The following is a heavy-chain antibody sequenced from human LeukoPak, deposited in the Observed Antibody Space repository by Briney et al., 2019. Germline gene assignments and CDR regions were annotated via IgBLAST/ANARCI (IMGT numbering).Heavy chain of an antibody. CDR1: GFIFSNYA. V-gene: IGHV3-30*01. Sequence: GGSLRLSCAASGFIFSNYAMHWVLQASGKGLEWVALISSDGSKTYHADSVKGRFSIPRDNSKNTLYLQLNSLRAEDTSVYYCARDSTYWYDSGSSGPHYFDYWGQGTLVTVSS. D-gene: IGHD3-10*01. CDR3: ARDSTYWYDSGSSGPHYFDY. J-gene: IGHJ4*02. CDR2: ISSDGSKT.